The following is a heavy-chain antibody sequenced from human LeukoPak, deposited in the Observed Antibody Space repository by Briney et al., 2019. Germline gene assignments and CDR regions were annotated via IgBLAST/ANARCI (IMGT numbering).Heavy chain of an antibody. Sequence: GASVKVSCKASGYSFTGYLIHWVRQAPGQGLEWMGWISAYNGNTNYAQKLQGRVTMTTDTSTSTAYMELRSLRSDDTAVYYCARGRRITIFGVVRDQSFDYWGQGTLVTVSS. CDR3: ARGRRITIFGVVRDQSFDY. J-gene: IGHJ4*02. D-gene: IGHD3-3*01. V-gene: IGHV1-18*04. CDR1: GYSFTGYL. CDR2: ISAYNGNT.